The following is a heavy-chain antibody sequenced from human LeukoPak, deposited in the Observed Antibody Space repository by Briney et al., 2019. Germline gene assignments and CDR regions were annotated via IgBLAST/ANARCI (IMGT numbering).Heavy chain of an antibody. CDR3: ARGRKGLESSGCLDY. CDR2: INHSGST. CDR1: GFTVSNNY. V-gene: IGHV4-34*01. J-gene: IGHJ4*02. Sequence: PGGSLRLSCAASGFTVSNNYMSWVRQAPGKGLEWIGEINHSGSTNYNPSLKSRVTISVDTSKNQFSLKLSSVTAADTAVYYCARGRKGLESSGCLDYWGQGTLVTVSS. D-gene: IGHD3-22*01.